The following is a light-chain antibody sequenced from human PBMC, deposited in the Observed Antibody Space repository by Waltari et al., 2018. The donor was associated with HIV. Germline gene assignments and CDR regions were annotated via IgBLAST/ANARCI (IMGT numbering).Light chain of an antibody. CDR1: SRDIGRYNL. V-gene: IGLV2-23*02. CDR2: EVS. Sequence: QSALTQPASVSGSPGQSITISCTGTSRDIGRYNLVSWYQKYPGKAPKLIIYEVSEWPSGVSNRFSGSKSGSTASLTISGLQAEDEADYYCCSYAGSSTLVFGGGTKLTVL. CDR3: CSYAGSSTLV. J-gene: IGLJ2*01.